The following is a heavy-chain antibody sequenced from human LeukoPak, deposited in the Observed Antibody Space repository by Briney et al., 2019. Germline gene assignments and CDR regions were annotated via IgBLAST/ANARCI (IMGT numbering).Heavy chain of an antibody. V-gene: IGHV4-61*02. D-gene: IGHD2-15*01. CDR2: IYTSGST. J-gene: IGHJ6*02. Sequence: SETLSLTCTVSGGSISSGSYYWSWIRQPAGKGLEWIGRIYTSGSTNYNPSLKSRVTISVDTSKNQFSLKLSSVTAADTAVYYCARDPGRDYYYYGMDVWSQGTTVTVSS. CDR3: ARDPGRDYYYYGMDV. CDR1: GGSISSGSYY.